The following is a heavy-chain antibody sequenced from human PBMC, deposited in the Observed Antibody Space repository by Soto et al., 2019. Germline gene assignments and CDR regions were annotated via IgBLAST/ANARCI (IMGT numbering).Heavy chain of an antibody. V-gene: IGHV3-72*01. J-gene: IGHJ3*02. CDR3: ARGNRDFDI. CDR1: GFTFSDYY. CDR2: TRNKANSYTT. Sequence: EVQLVESGGGLVQPGGSLRLSCAASGFTFSDYYMDWVRQAPGKGLEWVGRTRNKANSYTTEYAASVKGRFTISRDDSKNSLYLQMNSLKTEDTAVYYCARGNRDFDIWGQGTMVTVSS.